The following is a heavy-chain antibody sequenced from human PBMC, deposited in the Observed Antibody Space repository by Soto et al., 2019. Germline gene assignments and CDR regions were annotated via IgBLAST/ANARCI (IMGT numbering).Heavy chain of an antibody. CDR2: ISGSGDGT. Sequence: PGGSLRLSCAAPGLTFSSFALSWVRQAPGKGLEWVSAISGSGDGTDYADSVKGRFTISRDNSKNTLYLQMNSLRPEDTAVYYCAKAARTTTLYNFDFWGQGTLVTVSS. CDR3: AKAARTTTLYNFDF. CDR1: GLTFSSFA. D-gene: IGHD1-1*01. J-gene: IGHJ4*02. V-gene: IGHV3-23*01.